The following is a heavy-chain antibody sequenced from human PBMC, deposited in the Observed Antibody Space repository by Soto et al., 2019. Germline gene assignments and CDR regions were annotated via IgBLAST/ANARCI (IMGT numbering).Heavy chain of an antibody. CDR2: IYYSGST. CDR1: GGSISSGGYY. CDR3: AREKVDDRAIPYYYYGMDV. Sequence: SETLSLTCTVSGGSISSGGYYWSWIRQQPGKGLEWIGYIYYSGSTYYNPSLKSRVTISVDTSKNQFSLKLSSVTAADTAVYYCAREKVDDRAIPYYYYGMDVWGQGTTVTVSS. J-gene: IGHJ6*02. V-gene: IGHV4-31*03. D-gene: IGHD1-26*01.